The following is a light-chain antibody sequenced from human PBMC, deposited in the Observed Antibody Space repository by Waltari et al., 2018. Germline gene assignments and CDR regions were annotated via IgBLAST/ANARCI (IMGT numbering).Light chain of an antibody. V-gene: IGKV1-13*02. Sequence: AIQLTQSPSSLSASVGDRVTITCRASQGISSALAWYQQKPGKAPKVLIYDASSFESGVPSRFRVSGYVTYFTLTISSLQPEDFATYYCQQFNSFPITFGLGTRLDIK. J-gene: IGKJ5*01. CDR1: QGISSA. CDR3: QQFNSFPIT. CDR2: DAS.